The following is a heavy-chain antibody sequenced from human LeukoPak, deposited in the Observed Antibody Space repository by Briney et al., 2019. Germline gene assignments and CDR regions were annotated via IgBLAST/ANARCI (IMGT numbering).Heavy chain of an antibody. CDR1: GGSFIGYY. V-gene: IGHV4-34*01. Sequence: PSETLSLTCAVYGGSFIGYYWGWIRQPPGKGLDWIGIIYYSGSTYYNPSLKSRVTISVDTSKNQFSLKLSSVTAADTAVYYCATLITFGGVTFDYWGQGTLVTVSS. CDR3: ATLITFGGVTFDY. CDR2: IYYSGST. D-gene: IGHD3-16*01. J-gene: IGHJ4*02.